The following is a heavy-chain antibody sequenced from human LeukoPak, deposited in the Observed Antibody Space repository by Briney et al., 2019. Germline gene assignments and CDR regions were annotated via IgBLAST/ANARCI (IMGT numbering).Heavy chain of an antibody. V-gene: IGHV4-59*11. CDR2: RHYSGKT. CDR1: GGSISGHY. Sequence: SETLSLTCTVPGGSISGHYWSWIRQPPGKGLEWIGYRHYSGKTYYSSSLRSRVTISVDTSKNHFSLKLTSMTAADTAVYYCVRLLDNDSSGDPDTFDMWGQGTMVTVSS. CDR3: VRLLDNDSSGDPDTFDM. D-gene: IGHD3-22*01. J-gene: IGHJ3*02.